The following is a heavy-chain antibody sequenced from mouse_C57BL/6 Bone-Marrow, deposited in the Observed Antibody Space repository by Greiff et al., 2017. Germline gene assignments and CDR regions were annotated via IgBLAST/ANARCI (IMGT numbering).Heavy chain of an antibody. CDR3: ARFGAMDY. V-gene: IGHV7-3*01. CDR1: GFTFTDYY. Sequence: EVKLMESGGGLVQPGGSLSLSCAASGFTFTDYYMRWVRQPPGKALEWLGFIRNKANGYTTEYSASVKGRFTISRDNSQSILYLQMNALRAEDSATYYCARFGAMDYWGQGTSVTVSS. CDR2: IRNKANGYTT. J-gene: IGHJ4*01.